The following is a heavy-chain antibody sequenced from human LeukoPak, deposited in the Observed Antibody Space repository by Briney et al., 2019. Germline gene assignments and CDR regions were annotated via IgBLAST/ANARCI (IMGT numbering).Heavy chain of an antibody. J-gene: IGHJ4*02. D-gene: IGHD3-9*01. CDR1: GGSFSGYY. V-gene: IGHV4-34*01. CDR3: ARGVFHWVY. Sequence: PSETLSLTCGVYGGSFSGYYWSWIRQPPGKGLEWIGEINHSGSTNYNPSLKSRVTISVDTSKNQFSLKLSSVTAADTAVYYCARGVFHWVYWGQGTLVTVSS. CDR2: INHSGST.